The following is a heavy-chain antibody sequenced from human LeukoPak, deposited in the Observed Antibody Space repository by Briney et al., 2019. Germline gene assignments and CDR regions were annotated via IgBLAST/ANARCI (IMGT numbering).Heavy chain of an antibody. J-gene: IGHJ3*02. CDR1: GFTFSSYS. CDR3: AGTDIVVVPAAEAFDI. D-gene: IGHD2-2*01. CDR2: ISSSSSYI. Sequence: GGSLRLSCAASGFTFSSYSMNWVRQAPGKGLEWVSSISSSSSYIYYADSVKGRFTISRDNAKNSLYLQMNSLRAEDTAVYYCAGTDIVVVPAAEAFDIXXQGTMVTVS. V-gene: IGHV3-21*01.